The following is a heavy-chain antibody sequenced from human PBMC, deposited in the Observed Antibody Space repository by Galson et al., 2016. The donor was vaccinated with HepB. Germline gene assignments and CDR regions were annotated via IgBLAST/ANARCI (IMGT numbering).Heavy chain of an antibody. Sequence: SLRLSCAASGFTFSNYWMHWVRQAPGKGLEWVAVIWYDGSYKYYADSVKGRFTISRDNSKNTLYLQVNNLRAEDTAGYYCARDQLRGYDFWSGYPGPPSYYGMDVWGQGTTVTVSS. V-gene: IGHV3-33*08. CDR3: ARDQLRGYDFWSGYPGPPSYYGMDV. D-gene: IGHD3-3*01. J-gene: IGHJ6*02. CDR1: GFTFSNYW. CDR2: IWYDGSYK.